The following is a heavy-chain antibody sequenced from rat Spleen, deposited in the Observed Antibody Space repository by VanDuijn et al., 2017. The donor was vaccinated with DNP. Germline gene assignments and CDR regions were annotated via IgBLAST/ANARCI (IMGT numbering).Heavy chain of an antibody. V-gene: IGHV5-7*01. CDR2: ISYDGSST. J-gene: IGHJ2*01. CDR1: GFTFSDHN. Sequence: EVLLVESDGGLVQPGRSLKLSCVVSGFTFSDHNMAWVRQAPKKGLEWVATISYDGSSTYYRDSVKGRFTISRDNAQNTLYLQMSKLGSEDTAIYYCAKGPNYGGDSDYFDYWGQGVMVTVSS. CDR3: AKGPNYGGDSDYFDY. D-gene: IGHD1-11*01.